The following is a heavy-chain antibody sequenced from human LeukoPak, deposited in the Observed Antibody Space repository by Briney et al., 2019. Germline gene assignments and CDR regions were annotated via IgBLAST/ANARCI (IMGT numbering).Heavy chain of an antibody. J-gene: IGHJ3*02. Sequence: ASVKVSCKASGYTFISYGISWVRQGPGQGLEWMGWISAYNGNTNYAQKLQGRVTMTTDTSTSTAYMELRSLRSDDTAVYYCARGGGYYDSSGYYFANDAFDIWGQGTMVTVSS. D-gene: IGHD3-22*01. V-gene: IGHV1-18*01. CDR2: ISAYNGNT. CDR3: ARGGGYYDSSGYYFANDAFDI. CDR1: GYTFISYG.